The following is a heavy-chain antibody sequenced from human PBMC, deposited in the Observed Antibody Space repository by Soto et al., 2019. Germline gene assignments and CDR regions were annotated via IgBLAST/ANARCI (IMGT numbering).Heavy chain of an antibody. CDR1: GFTFSSYA. V-gene: IGHV3-30-3*01. CDR2: ISYDGSNK. Sequence: GGSLRLSCAASGFTFSSYAMHWVRQAPGKGLEWVAVISYDGSNKYYADSVKGRFTISRDNSKNTLYLQMNSLRAEDTAVYYCARRGGYCSGGSCRLNWFDPWGQGTLVTVS. D-gene: IGHD2-15*01. CDR3: ARRGGYCSGGSCRLNWFDP. J-gene: IGHJ5*02.